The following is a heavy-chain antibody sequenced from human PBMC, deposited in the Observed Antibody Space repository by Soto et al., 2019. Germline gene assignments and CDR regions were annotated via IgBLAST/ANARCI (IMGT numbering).Heavy chain of an antibody. V-gene: IGHV4-59*01. D-gene: IGHD6-13*01. J-gene: IGHJ5*02. CDR3: ARDLGSSWYNWFDP. CDR2: IYYSGST. CDR1: GGSISSYY. Sequence: PSETLSLTCTVSGGSISSYYWSWIRQPPGKGLEWIGYIYYSGSTNYNPSLKSRVTISVDTSKNQFSLKLSSVTAADTAVYYCARDLGSSWYNWFDPWGQGTLVTVSS.